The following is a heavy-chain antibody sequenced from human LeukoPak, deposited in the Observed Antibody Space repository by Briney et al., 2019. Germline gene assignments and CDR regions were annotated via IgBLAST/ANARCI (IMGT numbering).Heavy chain of an antibody. CDR1: GGSISSSSYY. D-gene: IGHD3-10*01. V-gene: IGHV4-39*07. Sequence: PSETLSLTCTVSGGSISSSSYYWSGIRQPPGKGLEWIEEINHSGSTNYNPSLKSRVTISVDTSKNQFSLKLSSVTAADTAVYYCARGIRITMPFRPWGQGTLVTVSS. CDR3: ARGIRITMPFRP. J-gene: IGHJ5*02. CDR2: INHSGST.